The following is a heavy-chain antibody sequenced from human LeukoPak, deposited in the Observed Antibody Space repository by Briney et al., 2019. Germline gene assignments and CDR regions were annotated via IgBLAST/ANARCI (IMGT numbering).Heavy chain of an antibody. V-gene: IGHV3-30*02. CDR1: GFPFSSYA. J-gene: IGHJ3*02. D-gene: IGHD7-27*01. CDR3: TKVRLLGALDDALHI. CDR2: IRHDGSNK. Sequence: GGSLRLSCAASGFPFSSYAMHWVRQAPGKGLEWVGFIRHDGSNKYHRDSVKGRFTISRDNSKNTLYLQMNSLRAEDTAVYYCTKVRLLGALDDALHIWGQGTMVTVSS.